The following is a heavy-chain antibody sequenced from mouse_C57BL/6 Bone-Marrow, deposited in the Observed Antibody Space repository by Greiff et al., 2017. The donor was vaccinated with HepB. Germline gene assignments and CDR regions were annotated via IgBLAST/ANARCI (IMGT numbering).Heavy chain of an antibody. CDR3: AGSANYYGSRYWYFDV. J-gene: IGHJ1*03. Sequence: VQLQQPGAELVKPGASVKLSCKASGYTFTSYWMQWVKQRPGQGLEWIGEIDPSDSYTNYNQKFKGKATLTVDTSSSTAYMQLSSLTSEDSAVYYCAGSANYYGSRYWYFDVWGTGTTVTVSS. CDR2: IDPSDSYT. CDR1: GYTFTSYW. D-gene: IGHD1-1*01. V-gene: IGHV1-50*01.